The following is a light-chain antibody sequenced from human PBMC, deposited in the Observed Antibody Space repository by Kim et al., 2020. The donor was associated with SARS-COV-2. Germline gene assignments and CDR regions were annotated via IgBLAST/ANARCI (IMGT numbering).Light chain of an antibody. CDR1: QGISSY. CDR2: AAS. V-gene: IGKV1-9*01. CDR3: QQLNSYPT. J-gene: IGKJ3*01. Sequence: SASVGDRVTITCRASQGISSYLAWYQQKPGKAPKLLIYAASILQSGVPSRFSGSGSGTEFTLTISSLQPEDFATYYCQQLNSYPTFGPGTKVDIK.